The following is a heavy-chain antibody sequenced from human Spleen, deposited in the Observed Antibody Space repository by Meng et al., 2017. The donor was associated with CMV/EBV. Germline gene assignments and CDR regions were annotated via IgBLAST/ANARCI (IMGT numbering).Heavy chain of an antibody. V-gene: IGHV4-61*01. CDR3: ARVRSRLLRYFEY. D-gene: IGHD2-15*01. J-gene: IGHJ4*02. CDR2: VYYSGIT. Sequence: SGASVSSGTHFWSWIRQPPGRGLEVLGYVYYSGITKYNPSLKRPVTISLDTSKNQISLTLNSVTTADTAVYYCARVRSRLLRYFEYWGQGTLVTVSS. CDR1: GASVSSGTHF.